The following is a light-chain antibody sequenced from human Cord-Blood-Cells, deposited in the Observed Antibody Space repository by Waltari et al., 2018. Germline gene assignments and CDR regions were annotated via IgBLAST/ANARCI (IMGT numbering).Light chain of an antibody. V-gene: IGKV1-5*03. CDR2: KTS. CDR3: QQYNSAPYT. J-gene: IGKJ2*01. Sequence: DIQMTQSPSTLSASLGDRVTITCRASQSISSWLAWYQQKPGKAPKLLIYKTSSLESGVPSRFSGSGSGSKFNLTSGSLQADDFATYYCQQYNSAPYTFGQGTKLEIK. CDR1: QSISSW.